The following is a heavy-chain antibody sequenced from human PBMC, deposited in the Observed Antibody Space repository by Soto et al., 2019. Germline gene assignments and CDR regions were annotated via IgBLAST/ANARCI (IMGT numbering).Heavy chain of an antibody. V-gene: IGHV3-30*04. CDR2: ISYDGSNK. Sequence: GGSLRLSCAASGFTFSSYAMHWVRQAPGKGLEWVAVISYDGSNKYYADSVKGRFTISRDNSKNTLYLQMNSLRAEDTAVYYCAREVVGWNDYPVTYYYYYDGMDVWGQGTTVTVSS. CDR1: GFTFSSYA. CDR3: AREVVGWNDYPVTYYYYYDGMDV. J-gene: IGHJ6*02. D-gene: IGHD1-1*01.